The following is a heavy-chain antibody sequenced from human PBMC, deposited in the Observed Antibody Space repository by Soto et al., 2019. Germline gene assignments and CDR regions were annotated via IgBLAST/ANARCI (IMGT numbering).Heavy chain of an antibody. Sequence: GGSLRLSCAASGFTFSDYYMSWIRQAPGKGLEWISYISSSSSTIYHAESVMGRFTISRDNAKNSLYLQMNNLRDEDTAVYYCARESGSGSSIYFDYWGQGAMVTVSS. CDR3: ARESGSGSSIYFDY. J-gene: IGHJ4*02. CDR2: ISSSSSTI. V-gene: IGHV3-11*04. D-gene: IGHD3-10*01. CDR1: GFTFSDYY.